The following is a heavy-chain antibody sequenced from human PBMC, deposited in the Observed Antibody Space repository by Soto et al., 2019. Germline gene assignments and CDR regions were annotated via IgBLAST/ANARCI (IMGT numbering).Heavy chain of an antibody. CDR3: ARGDYYDRRFDY. Sequence: PXGSLRLTCSASGFTFSSSWMSWGRQAPGKGLEWVATIKQDESEKYYVDSVKGRFTVSRDNAKNPLYLQMNSLRAEDAAVYYCARGDYYDRRFDYWGQGTLVTVYS. J-gene: IGHJ4*02. CDR1: GFTFSSSW. D-gene: IGHD3-9*01. V-gene: IGHV3-7*03. CDR2: IKQDESEK.